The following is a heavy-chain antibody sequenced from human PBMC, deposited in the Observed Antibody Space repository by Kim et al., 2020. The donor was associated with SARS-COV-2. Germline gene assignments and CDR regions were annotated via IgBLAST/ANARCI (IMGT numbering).Heavy chain of an antibody. D-gene: IGHD3-9*01. CDR2: ISVYNGNT. J-gene: IGHJ4*02. CDR3: ARDGGGLRYFDWLLSHPDY. V-gene: IGHV1-18*01. CDR1: GYTFTSYG. Sequence: ASVKVSCKASGYTFTSYGISWVRQAPGQGLEWMGWISVYNGNTNYAQKLQGRVTMTTDTSTSTAYMELRSLRSDDTAVYYCARDGGGLRYFDWLLSHPDYWGQGTLVTVSS.